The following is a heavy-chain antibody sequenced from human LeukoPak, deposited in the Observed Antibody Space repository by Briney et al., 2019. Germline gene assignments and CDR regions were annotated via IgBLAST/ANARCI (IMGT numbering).Heavy chain of an antibody. CDR1: GFSFSDYG. Sequence: GGSLRLSCAATGFSFSDYGMSWVRQAPGKGLEWVSGINWSGGSTDYADSVKGRFTVSRDNARISLSLQMNNLRVEDTALYYCARAAVDDYGCHGNPRLYQYYHVDVWGKGTTVIVSS. CDR3: ARAAVDDYGCHGNPRLYQYYHVDV. J-gene: IGHJ6*03. CDR2: INWSGGST. D-gene: IGHD4-17*01. V-gene: IGHV3-20*04.